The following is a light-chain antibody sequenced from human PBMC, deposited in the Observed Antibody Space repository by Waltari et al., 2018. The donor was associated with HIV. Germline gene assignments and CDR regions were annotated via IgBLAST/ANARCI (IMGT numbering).Light chain of an antibody. Sequence: DIQMTQSPSSLSGSVGDNITITCRPRQDISNSVAWYQPQPGKIPQLLIYAASTLQSGVPSRFSGGGSGTEFNFTIRSLQPEDVGTYYCQRYNSAPRTFGQGSTV. CDR3: QRYNSAPRT. CDR2: AAS. CDR1: QDISNS. J-gene: IGKJ1*01. V-gene: IGKV1-27*01.